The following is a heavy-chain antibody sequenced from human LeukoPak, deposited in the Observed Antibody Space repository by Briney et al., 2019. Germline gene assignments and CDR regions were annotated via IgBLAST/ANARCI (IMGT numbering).Heavy chain of an antibody. V-gene: IGHV3-33*01. Sequence: RGSLRHSCAASGFIFSGYGMHWVCQAPGKGLEWVADIWYDGSNKYYADSVKGRFTISRDNSKNTLYVQMNSLRAEDTAVYYCARGQADALEIWRQGTMVTVSS. CDR1: GFIFSGYG. J-gene: IGHJ3*02. CDR2: IWYDGSNK. CDR3: ARGQADALEI.